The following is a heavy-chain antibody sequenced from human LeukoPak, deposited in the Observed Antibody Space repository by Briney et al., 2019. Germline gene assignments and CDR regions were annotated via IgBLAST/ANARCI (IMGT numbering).Heavy chain of an antibody. V-gene: IGHV4-30-4*08. D-gene: IGHD1-26*01. Sequence: PSETLSLTCTVSGGSISSGDYYWSWIRQPPGKGLEWIGYIYYSGSTYYNPSLKSRVTISVDTSKNQFSLKLSSVTAADTAVYYCARVNLRLRGVGAARSFYYWGQGTPVTVSS. CDR1: GGSISSGDYY. CDR2: IYYSGST. J-gene: IGHJ4*02. CDR3: ARVNLRLRGVGAARSFYY.